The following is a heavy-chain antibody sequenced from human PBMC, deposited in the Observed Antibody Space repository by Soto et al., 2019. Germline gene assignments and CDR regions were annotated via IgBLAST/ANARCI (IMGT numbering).Heavy chain of an antibody. CDR3: ARRSWSGYYDY. CDR2: ISSSSSYI. J-gene: IGHJ4*02. V-gene: IGHV3-21*01. Sequence: GGSLRLSCAASGFTFSSYSMNWVRQAPGKGLEWVSSISSSSSYIYYADSVKGRFTISXXXXXXSXYXQXNXLGAXDTAVYYCARRSWSGYYDYWGQGTLVTVSS. D-gene: IGHD3-3*01. CDR1: GFTFSSYS.